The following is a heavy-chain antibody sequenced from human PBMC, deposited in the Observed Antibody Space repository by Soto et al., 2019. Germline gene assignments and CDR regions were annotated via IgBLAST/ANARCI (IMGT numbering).Heavy chain of an antibody. V-gene: IGHV1-69*12. CDR1: GGTFSSYA. D-gene: IGHD4-4*01. J-gene: IGHJ5*02. CDR3: ARAPPTVTDIWFGP. CDR2: IIPIFGTA. Sequence: QVQLVQSGAEVKKPGSSVKVSCKASGGTFSSYAISWVRQAPGQGLEWMGGIIPIFGTANSAQKFQGRVTIAANESTSTAYLELSSQRSEATAVYYSARAPPTVTDIWFGPWGQGTLVTVSA.